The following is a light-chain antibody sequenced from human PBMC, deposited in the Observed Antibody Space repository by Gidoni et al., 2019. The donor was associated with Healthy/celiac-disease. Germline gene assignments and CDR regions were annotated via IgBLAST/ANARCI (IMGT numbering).Light chain of an antibody. CDR1: NIENKS. V-gene: IGLV3-21*04. CDR3: QVWDNSSDHPGVV. CDR2: YDD. J-gene: IGLJ2*01. Sequence: SYVLTQPPSVSVAPGQTASITCWGNNIENKSVHWYQQKPGQAPVLVIYYDDDRPSGIPERFSGSNSGNTATLTISTVEAGDEADYYCQVWDNSSDHPGVVFGGGTKLTVL.